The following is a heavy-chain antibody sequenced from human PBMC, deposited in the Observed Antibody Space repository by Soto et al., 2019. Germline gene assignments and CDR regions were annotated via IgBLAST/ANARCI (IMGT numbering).Heavy chain of an antibody. V-gene: IGHV1-69*13. CDR1: GGTFGSHG. J-gene: IGHJ4*02. D-gene: IGHD5-18*01. Sequence: SVKVSCKASGGTFGSHGIAWVRQAPGQGLEWMGGFIAMLGTPTYAKKVQGRATITADESLTSSYLELRSLRSEDTAMYFCARGAMANFDYWGQGTVVTVSS. CDR3: ARGAMANFDY. CDR2: FIAMLGTP.